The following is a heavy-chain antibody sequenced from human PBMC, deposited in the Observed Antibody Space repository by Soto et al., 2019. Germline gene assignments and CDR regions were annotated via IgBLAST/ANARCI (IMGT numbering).Heavy chain of an antibody. J-gene: IGHJ6*02. Sequence: EVQLLESGGNLVQPEGSLRLSCAASGFTFSNYPMSWFRQAPVKGLEWVSTISVSGGSTYYADSVKGRFTISRDNSKNTLYLQMNSLRADDAAVYYCAKGNGDYADYYYYGMDVWGQGTAVTVSS. CDR1: GFTFSNYP. CDR3: AKGNGDYADYYYYGMDV. CDR2: ISVSGGST. D-gene: IGHD4-17*01. V-gene: IGHV3-23*01.